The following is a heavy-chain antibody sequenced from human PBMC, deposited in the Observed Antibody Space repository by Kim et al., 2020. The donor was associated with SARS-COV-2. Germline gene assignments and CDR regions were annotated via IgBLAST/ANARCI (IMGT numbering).Heavy chain of an antibody. CDR1: GYTLTELS. Sequence: ASVKVSCKVSGYTLTELSMHWVRQAPGKGLEWMGGFDPDDGETMYAQKFQGRVTMTEDTSTDTAYLELSSLRSEDTAVYYCVTGVGSSSWYTRHSYNWFDPWGQGTLVTVSS. J-gene: IGHJ5*02. CDR2: FDPDDGET. CDR3: VTGVGSSSWYTRHSYNWFDP. V-gene: IGHV1-24*01. D-gene: IGHD6-13*01.